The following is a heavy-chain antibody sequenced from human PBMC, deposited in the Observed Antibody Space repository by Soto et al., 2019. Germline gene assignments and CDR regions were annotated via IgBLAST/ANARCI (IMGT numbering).Heavy chain of an antibody. V-gene: IGHV3-30*18. CDR3: AKGVGGSSSSGTYYYYMDV. CDR1: GFTFSSYG. J-gene: IGHJ6*03. CDR2: ISYDGSNK. D-gene: IGHD6-6*01. Sequence: GGSLRLSCAASGFTFSSYGMHWVRQAPGKGLEWVAVISYDGSNKYYADSVKGRFTISRDNSKNTLYLQMNSLRAEDTAVYYCAKGVGGSSSSGTYYYYMDVWGKGTTVTVSS.